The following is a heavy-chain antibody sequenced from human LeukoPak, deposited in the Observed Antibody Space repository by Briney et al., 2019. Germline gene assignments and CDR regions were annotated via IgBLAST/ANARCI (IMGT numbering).Heavy chain of an antibody. D-gene: IGHD3-22*01. V-gene: IGHV4-59*12. J-gene: IGHJ4*02. Sequence: SETLSLTCTVSGGSISSYYWSWLRQPPGKGLEWIGYIYYSGSTNYNPSLKSRVTMSVDTSKNQFSLKLSSVTAADTAVYYCARDYYDYYFDDWGQGTLVTVSS. CDR2: IYYSGST. CDR1: GGSISSYY. CDR3: ARDYYDYYFDD.